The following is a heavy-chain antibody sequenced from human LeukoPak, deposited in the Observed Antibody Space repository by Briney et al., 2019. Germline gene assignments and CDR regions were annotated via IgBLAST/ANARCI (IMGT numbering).Heavy chain of an antibody. Sequence: PSETLSLTCAVYGGSFSGYYWSWIRQPPGKGLEWIGEINHSGSTNYNPSLKSRVTISVDTSKNQFSLKLSSVTAADTAVYYCARDPLIAAAGSYYFDYWGQGTLVTVSS. CDR1: GGSFSGYY. D-gene: IGHD6-13*01. CDR3: ARDPLIAAAGSYYFDY. V-gene: IGHV4-34*01. CDR2: INHSGST. J-gene: IGHJ4*02.